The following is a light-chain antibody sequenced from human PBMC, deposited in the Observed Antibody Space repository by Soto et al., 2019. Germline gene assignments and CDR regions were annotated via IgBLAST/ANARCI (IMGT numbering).Light chain of an antibody. CDR2: LNSDGSH. CDR3: QTWGTGIHV. Sequence: QSVLTQSPSASASLGASVKLTCTLSSGHSSYAIAWHQQQPEKGPRYLMKLNSDGSHSKGDGIPDRFSGSSSGAERYLIISSLQSEDEADYYCQTWGTGIHVFGTGPKVTVL. CDR1: SGHSSYA. V-gene: IGLV4-69*01. J-gene: IGLJ1*01.